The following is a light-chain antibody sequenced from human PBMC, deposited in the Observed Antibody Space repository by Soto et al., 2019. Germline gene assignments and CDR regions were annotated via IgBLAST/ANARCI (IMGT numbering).Light chain of an antibody. CDR1: QSVSSN. V-gene: IGKV3-15*01. Sequence: EIVMTQSPATLSVSPGERATLSCRASQSVSSNLAWYQQKPGQAPRLLIYGASTRATGIPARFSGSGSGTEFTLTISSLPSEDFAVYYCQRYNNWPLYTFGQGTKLEIK. J-gene: IGKJ2*01. CDR3: QRYNNWPLYT. CDR2: GAS.